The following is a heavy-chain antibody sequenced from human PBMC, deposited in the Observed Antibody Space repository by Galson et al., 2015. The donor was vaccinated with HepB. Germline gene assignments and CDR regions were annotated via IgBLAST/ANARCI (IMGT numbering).Heavy chain of an antibody. Sequence: SVKVSCKASGGTFSSYAISWVRQAPGQRLEWMGWINAGNGNTKYSQKFQGRVTITRDKSASTAYMELSSLRSEDTAVYYCARDRDSSSWYWEGTFWDYWGQGTLVTVSS. J-gene: IGHJ4*02. CDR3: ARDRDSSSWYWEGTFWDY. V-gene: IGHV1-3*01. CDR1: GGTFSSYA. CDR2: INAGNGNT. D-gene: IGHD6-13*01.